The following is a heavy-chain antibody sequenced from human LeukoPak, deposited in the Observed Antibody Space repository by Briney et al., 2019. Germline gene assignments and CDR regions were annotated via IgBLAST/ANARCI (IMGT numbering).Heavy chain of an antibody. CDR1: GFTFSSYA. D-gene: IGHD6-6*01. CDR3: AKDLDSSSSCDS. V-gene: IGHV3-23*01. Sequence: TGGSLRLSCAASGFTFSSYAMSWVRQAPGKGLEWVSAISGSGGSTYYADSVKGRFTISRDNSKNTLYLQMNSLRAEDTAVYYCAKDLDSSSSCDSWGQGTLVTVSS. J-gene: IGHJ4*02. CDR2: ISGSGGST.